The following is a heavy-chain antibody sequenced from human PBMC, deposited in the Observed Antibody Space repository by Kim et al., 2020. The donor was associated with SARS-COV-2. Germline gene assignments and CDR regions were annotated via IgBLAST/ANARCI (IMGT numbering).Heavy chain of an antibody. Sequence: SETLSLTCAVSVGSISSSNWWSWVRQPPGKGLEWIGEIYHSGSTNYNPSLKSRVTISVDKSKNQFSLKLSSVTAADTAVYYCARARFITIFGVVITGAFAYWGPGTLVTVSS. D-gene: IGHD3-3*01. CDR2: IYHSGST. J-gene: IGHJ4*02. CDR3: ARARFITIFGVVITGAFAY. V-gene: IGHV4-4*02. CDR1: VGSISSSNW.